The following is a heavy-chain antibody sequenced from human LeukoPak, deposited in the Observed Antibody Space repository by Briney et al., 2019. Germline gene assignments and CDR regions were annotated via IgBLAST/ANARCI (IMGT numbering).Heavy chain of an antibody. D-gene: IGHD3-22*01. CDR3: ARDPGDSRGYSTGPFDY. J-gene: IGHJ4*02. CDR2: IYYSGST. CDR1: GGSISGDY. V-gene: IGHV4-59*01. Sequence: PSETLSLTCTVSGGSISGDYWSWIRQPPGKELEWIGYIYYSGSTNYNPSLKGRVTISVDTSKNQFSLKLSSVTAADTAVYFCARDPGDSRGYSTGPFDYWGQGTLVTVSS.